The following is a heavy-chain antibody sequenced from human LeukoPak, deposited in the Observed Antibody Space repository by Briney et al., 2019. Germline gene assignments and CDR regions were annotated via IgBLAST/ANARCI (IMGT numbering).Heavy chain of an antibody. CDR1: GFTFSSYA. D-gene: IGHD2-2*02. CDR2: ISGSGGST. V-gene: IGHV3-23*01. J-gene: IGHJ3*02. Sequence: PGGSLRLSCAASGFTFSSYAMSWVRQAPGKGLEWVSAISGSGGSTYYADSVKGRFTISRDNAKNSLYLQMNSLRAEDTAVYYCARSSPHCSSTSCYNDAFDIWGQGTMVTVSS. CDR3: ARSSPHCSSTSCYNDAFDI.